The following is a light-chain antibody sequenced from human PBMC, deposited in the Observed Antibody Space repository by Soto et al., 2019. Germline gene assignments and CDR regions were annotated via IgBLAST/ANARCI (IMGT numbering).Light chain of an antibody. J-gene: IGKJ1*01. CDR2: RAS. CDR1: QSISGW. Sequence: DIQMTQSPSTLSASVGDRVTITCRASQSISGWLAWYQQKPGKAPNLLISRASSLESGVPSRFSGSGSGTEFTLTISSLQPDDFATYHCQQYNSYPGTFGQGTKVEIK. V-gene: IGKV1-5*03. CDR3: QQYNSYPGT.